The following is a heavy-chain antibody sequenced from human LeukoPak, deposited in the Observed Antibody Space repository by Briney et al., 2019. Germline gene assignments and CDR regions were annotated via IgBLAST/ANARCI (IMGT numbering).Heavy chain of an antibody. CDR1: GGTFSSYT. V-gene: IGHV1-69*13. CDR3: AREIGPIQLHLWGSAFDS. D-gene: IGHD5-18*01. J-gene: IGHJ4*02. CDR2: IIPIFGSA. Sequence: SVKVSCKASGGTFSSYTITWVRQAPGQGLEWMGGIIPIFGSANYAQKFQGRVTITADESTSTAYMELSSLRSEDTAVYYCAREIGPIQLHLWGSAFDSWGQGTLVTVSS.